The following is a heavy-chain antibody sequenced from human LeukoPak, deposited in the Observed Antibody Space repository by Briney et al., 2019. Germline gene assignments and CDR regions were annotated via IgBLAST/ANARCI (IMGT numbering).Heavy chain of an antibody. Sequence: GSLRLSCAASGFTFSDYYMMWILQAPGKGLEWVSYISNSGTTIYYADSVKGRFTISRDNAKNSLYLQMNSLRAEDTAVYYCARDNSGAYGDSGQGTLVTVSS. V-gene: IGHV3-11*01. CDR3: ARDNSGAYGD. J-gene: IGHJ4*02. CDR1: GFTFSDYY. D-gene: IGHD4-17*01. CDR2: ISNSGTTI.